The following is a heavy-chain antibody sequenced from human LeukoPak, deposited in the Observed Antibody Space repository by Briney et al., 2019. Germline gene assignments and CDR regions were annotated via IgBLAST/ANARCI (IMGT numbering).Heavy chain of an antibody. D-gene: IGHD1-26*01. CDR1: GYTFTSYD. J-gene: IGHJ4*02. Sequence: ASVKVSCKASGYTFTSYDINWVRQATGQGLEWMGWMNPNSGNTGYAQKFQGRVTITRNTSISTAYMELRSLRSDDTAVYYCARGPFDIVGATYFDYWGQGTLVTVSS. CDR3: ARGPFDIVGATYFDY. V-gene: IGHV1-8*01. CDR2: MNPNSGNT.